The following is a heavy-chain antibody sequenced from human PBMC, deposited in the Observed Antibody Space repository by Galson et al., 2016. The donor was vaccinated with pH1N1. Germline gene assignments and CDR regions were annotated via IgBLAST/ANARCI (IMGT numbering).Heavy chain of an antibody. J-gene: IGHJ2*01. CDR1: GYTFTGYF. Sequence: SVKVSCKASGYTFTGYFMHWVRQAPGQGLEWMGWINPNNGGTNYAQKFQGRVTLTRDASISTAYMELSRLRSDDTAVYYCARGPVYWYFDLWGRGTPVIVSS. CDR2: INPNNGGT. CDR3: ARGPVYWYFDL. V-gene: IGHV1-2*02.